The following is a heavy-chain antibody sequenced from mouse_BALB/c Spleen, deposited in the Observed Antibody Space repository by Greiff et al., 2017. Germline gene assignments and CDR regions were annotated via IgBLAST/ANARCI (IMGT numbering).Heavy chain of an antibody. CDR2: ISSGSSTI. CDR1: GFTFSSFG. V-gene: IGHV5-17*02. Sequence: EVQGVESGGGLVQPGGSRKLSCAASGFTFSSFGMHWVRQAPEKGLEWVAYISSGSSTIYYADTVKGRFTISRDNPKNTLFLQMTSLRSEDTAMYYCARSRGSYWGQGTTLTVSS. J-gene: IGHJ2*01. CDR3: ARSRGSY.